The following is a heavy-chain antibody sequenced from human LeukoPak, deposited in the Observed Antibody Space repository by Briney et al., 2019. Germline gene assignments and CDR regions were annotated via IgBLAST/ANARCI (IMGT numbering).Heavy chain of an antibody. J-gene: IGHJ6*02. CDR1: GFTFSNYA. Sequence: PGGSLRLSCAASGFTFSNYAMSWVRQAPGRGLEWVSSIVAGGDTTYYADSVKGRLTISRDNSKNTLYLQMNSLRVEDTAVYYCANFPFNVIPSANSRSYYGMDVWGQGTTVTVSS. V-gene: IGHV3-23*01. CDR3: ANFPFNVIPSANSRSYYGMDV. CDR2: IVAGGDTT. D-gene: IGHD2-2*01.